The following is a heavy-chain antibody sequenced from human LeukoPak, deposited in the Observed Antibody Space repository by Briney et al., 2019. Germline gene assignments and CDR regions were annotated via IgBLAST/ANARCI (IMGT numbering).Heavy chain of an antibody. D-gene: IGHD3-10*01. Sequence: AGSLRLSCAAPGFTFSSYGMHWVRQAPGKGLEWVAFIRYDGSNKYYADSVKGRFTISRDNSKNTLYLQMNSLRAEDTAVYYCARAGIPYYYGSGRINWFDPWGQGTLVTVSS. J-gene: IGHJ5*02. V-gene: IGHV3-30*02. CDR3: ARAGIPYYYGSGRINWFDP. CDR1: GFTFSSYG. CDR2: IRYDGSNK.